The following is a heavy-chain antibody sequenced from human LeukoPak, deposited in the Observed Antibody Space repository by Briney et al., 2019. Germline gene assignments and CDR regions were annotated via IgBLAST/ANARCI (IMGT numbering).Heavy chain of an antibody. Sequence: SETLSLTCTVSGGSISSSSYYWSWIRQPPGKGLEWIGYIYYSGSTNYNPSLKSRVTISVDTSKNQFSLKLSSVTAADTAVYYCARARRRGYSSGYDYWGQGTLVTVSS. CDR2: IYYSGST. J-gene: IGHJ4*02. V-gene: IGHV4-61*01. D-gene: IGHD6-19*01. CDR3: ARARRRGYSSGYDY. CDR1: GGSISSSSYY.